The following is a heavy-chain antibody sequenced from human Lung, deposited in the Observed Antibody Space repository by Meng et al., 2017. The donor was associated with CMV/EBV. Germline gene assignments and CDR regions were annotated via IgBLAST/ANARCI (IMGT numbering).Heavy chain of an antibody. CDR2: IDWDDDK. CDR1: GFSLSTSGMC. J-gene: IGHJ6*02. D-gene: IGHD6-13*01. V-gene: IGHV2-70*20. CDR3: ARIPQAGSSWYPPYYYYYGMDV. Sequence: GPTLVKXTQTFTLTCTFPGFSLSTSGMCVSWVRQPPGKALEWLALIDWDDDKYYSTSLKTRLTISKDTSKNQVVLTMTNMDPVDTATYYCARIPQAGSSWYPPYYYYYGMDVWGQGXTVTVSS.